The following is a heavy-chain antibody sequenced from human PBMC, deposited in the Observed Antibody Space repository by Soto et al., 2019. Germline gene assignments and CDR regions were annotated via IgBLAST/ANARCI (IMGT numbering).Heavy chain of an antibody. CDR1: GGSISSYY. D-gene: IGHD3-3*01. CDR2: IYYSGST. Sequence: SDTLSLTCTVSGGSISSYYWSWIRQPPGKGLEWIGYIYYSGSTNYNPSLKSRVTISVDTSKNQFSLKLSSVTAADTAVYYCARGNSDFWSGYYTKSATPPGNWFDPWGQGTLVTVSS. J-gene: IGHJ5*02. CDR3: ARGNSDFWSGYYTKSATPPGNWFDP. V-gene: IGHV4-59*01.